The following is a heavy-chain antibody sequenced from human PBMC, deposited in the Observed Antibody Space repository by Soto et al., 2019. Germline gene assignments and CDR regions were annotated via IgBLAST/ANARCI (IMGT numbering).Heavy chain of an antibody. CDR1: DDFISSYY. J-gene: IGHJ6*02. Sequence: QVQLQESGPRLVKPSETLSLTCTVSDDFISSYYWNWIRQPAGKGLEWISRVSTSGATNYNPSLESRVTMSVDTSKKQFSLKLTSVTAADTAVYFCARADYEILTGSYAMDVWGQGTTVTVSS. CDR3: ARADYEILTGSYAMDV. V-gene: IGHV4-4*07. CDR2: VSTSGAT. D-gene: IGHD3-9*01.